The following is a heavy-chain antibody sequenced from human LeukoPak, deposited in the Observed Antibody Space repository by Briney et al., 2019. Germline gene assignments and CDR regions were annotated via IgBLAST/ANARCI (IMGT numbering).Heavy chain of an antibody. CDR1: GYTFTDYY. V-gene: IGHV1-2*02. Sequence: GAPVKVSCKASGYTFTDYYIHWVRQAPGQGLEWMGWINPNSGDTNSAQKFQGRVTMTRDTSISTAYMELSRLRSDDTALYYCARVVAATGTNWFDPWGQGTLVTVSS. CDR2: INPNSGDT. CDR3: ARVVAATGTNWFDP. J-gene: IGHJ5*02. D-gene: IGHD6-13*01.